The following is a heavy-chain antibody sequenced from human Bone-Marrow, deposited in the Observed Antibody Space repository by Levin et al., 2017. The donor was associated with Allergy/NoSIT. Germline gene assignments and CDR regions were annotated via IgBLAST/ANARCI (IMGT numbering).Heavy chain of an antibody. D-gene: IGHD3-3*01. J-gene: IGHJ5*02. CDR1: GEFAFSSYG. Sequence: LSLTCAASGEFAFSSYGMNWVRQTPERGLEWVVGISGSGDTTWYANFVKGRFIISRDRSRNTVYVQMNSLRVEDTAIYYCARANGFYESWGQGTLVTVSA. CDR2: ISGSGDTT. V-gene: IGHV3-23*01. CDR3: ARANGFYES.